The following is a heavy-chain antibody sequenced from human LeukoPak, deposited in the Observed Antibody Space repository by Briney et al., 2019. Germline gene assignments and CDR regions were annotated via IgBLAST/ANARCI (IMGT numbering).Heavy chain of an antibody. CDR1: GFTFGDYA. CDR3: TRVGAGDYDFWSGYYSRYYYYMDV. D-gene: IGHD3-3*01. CDR2: IRSKAYGCTT. V-gene: IGHV3-49*04. Sequence: GGSLRLSCTDSGFTFGDYAMSWVRQAPGKGLEWVGFIRSKAYGCTTEYAASVKGRSTISRDHSKSIAYLQMNSLKTEDTAVYYCTRVGAGDYDFWSGYYSRYYYYMDVWGKGTTVTVSS. J-gene: IGHJ6*03.